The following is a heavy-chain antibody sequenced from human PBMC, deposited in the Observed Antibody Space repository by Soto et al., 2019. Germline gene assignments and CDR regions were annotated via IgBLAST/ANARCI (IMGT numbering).Heavy chain of an antibody. CDR1: GGSISSYY. CDR3: ARSQKYCSSTSCYSDRRPGVSSYYYYYMDV. V-gene: IGHV4-59*01. D-gene: IGHD2-2*01. J-gene: IGHJ6*03. CDR2: IYYSGST. Sequence: SETLSLTCTVSGGSISSYYWSWIRQPPGKGLEWIGYIYYSGSTNYNPSLKSRVTISVDTSKNQFSLKLSSVTAADTAVYYCARSQKYCSSTSCYSDRRPGVSSYYYYYMDVWGKGTTVTVSS.